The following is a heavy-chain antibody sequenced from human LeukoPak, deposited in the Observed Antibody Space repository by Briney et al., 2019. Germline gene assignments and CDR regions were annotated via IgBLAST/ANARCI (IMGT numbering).Heavy chain of an antibody. CDR2: INHSEGT. V-gene: IGHV4-34*01. CDR3: ARGHSGGYYFDY. D-gene: IGHD3-22*01. J-gene: IGHJ4*02. Sequence: KPSETLSLTCAVYGGSFSGYYWSWIRQPPGKGLEWIGEINHSEGTNYNPSLKSRVTISVDTSKNHFSLKLSSVTAADTAVYYCARGHSGGYYFDYWGQGTLVTVSS. CDR1: GGSFSGYY.